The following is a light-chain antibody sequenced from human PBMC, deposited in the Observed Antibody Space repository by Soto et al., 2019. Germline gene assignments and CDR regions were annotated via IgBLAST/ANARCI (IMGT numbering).Light chain of an antibody. V-gene: IGKV1-39*01. J-gene: IGKJ4*01. Sequence: QVTHSTSSLSATVGDRVTITCLASQTNGKYLNWYQQQPGEAPKLLIYAASTLYGGVPSRFSGSGSGTDFALTITSLQAEDFATYYCQQLRMYPSTFGGGTKVDIK. CDR2: AAS. CDR3: QQLRMYPST. CDR1: QTNGKY.